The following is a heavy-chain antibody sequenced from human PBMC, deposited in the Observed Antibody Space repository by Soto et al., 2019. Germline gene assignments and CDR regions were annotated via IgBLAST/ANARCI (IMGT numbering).Heavy chain of an antibody. CDR2: VSAYNRNT. J-gene: IGHJ4*02. V-gene: IGHV1-18*01. Sequence: QVQLVQSGVEVKKPGASVKVSCQASGYTFTNYGITWLRQAPGQGLEWMGWVSAYNRNTNYAQRFQDRVTMTTDTSTRPAYMELRNFKSDDTAIYFCARERQYEPLLYWGQGTLVTVSS. D-gene: IGHD2-2*01. CDR1: GYTFTNYG. CDR3: ARERQYEPLLY.